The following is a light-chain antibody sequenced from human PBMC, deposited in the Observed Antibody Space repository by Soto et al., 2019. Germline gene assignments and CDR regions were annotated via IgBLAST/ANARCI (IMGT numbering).Light chain of an antibody. CDR1: SSDVGSSNY. J-gene: IGLJ2*01. Sequence: QSALTQPRSVSGSPGQSVTISCTGTSSDVGSSNYVSWYQQHPGKAPKLMIYDITKRPSGVPDRFSGSKSGKTASLTISGLQAEDEADYSCCSYAGRDTYVIFGGGTKLTVL. CDR2: DIT. V-gene: IGLV2-11*01. CDR3: CSYAGRDTYVI.